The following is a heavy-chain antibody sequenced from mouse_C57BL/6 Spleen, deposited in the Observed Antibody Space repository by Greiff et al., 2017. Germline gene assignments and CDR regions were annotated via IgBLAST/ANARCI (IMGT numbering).Heavy chain of an antibody. J-gene: IGHJ3*01. CDR1: GYTFTSYW. D-gene: IGHD2-2*01. V-gene: IGHV1-52*01. Sequence: LQQPGAELVRPGSSVKLSCKASGYTFTSYWMHWVKQRPIQGLEWIGNIDPSDSETHYNQKFKDKATLTVDKSSSTAYMQLSSLTSEDSAVYYCARSNYGYSWFAYWGQGTLVTVSA. CDR3: ARSNYGYSWFAY. CDR2: IDPSDSET.